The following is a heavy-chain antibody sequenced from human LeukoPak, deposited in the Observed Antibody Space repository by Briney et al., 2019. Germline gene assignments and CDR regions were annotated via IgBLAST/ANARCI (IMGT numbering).Heavy chain of an antibody. CDR2: INHSRST. D-gene: IGHD4-17*01. CDR1: GGSFSGYY. V-gene: IGHV4-34*01. Sequence: SETLSLTCAVYGGSFSGYYWSWIRQPPGKGLEWIGEINHSRSTNYNPSLKSRVTISVDTSKNQFSLKLSSVTAADTAVYYCARGNTSQTTVTTWVTRYGMDVWGQGTTVTVSS. J-gene: IGHJ6*02. CDR3: ARGNTSQTTVTTWVTRYGMDV.